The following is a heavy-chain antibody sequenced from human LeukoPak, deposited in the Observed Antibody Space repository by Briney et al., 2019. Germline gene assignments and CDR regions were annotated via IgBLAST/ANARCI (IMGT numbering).Heavy chain of an antibody. J-gene: IGHJ4*02. Sequence: GASVKVSCKASGYTFTSYYMNWVRQAPGQGLEWMGVINPSGGSTSYAQKFQGRVTMTRDTSTSTVYMELSSLRSEDTAVYYCASGGSDSSGYYYPWYWGQGTLVTVSS. CDR3: ASGGSDSSGYYYPWY. V-gene: IGHV1-46*01. CDR1: GYTFTSYY. CDR2: INPSGGST. D-gene: IGHD3-22*01.